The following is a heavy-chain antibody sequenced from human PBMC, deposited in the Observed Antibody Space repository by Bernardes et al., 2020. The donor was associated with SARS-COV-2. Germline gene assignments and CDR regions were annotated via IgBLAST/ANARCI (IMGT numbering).Heavy chain of an antibody. V-gene: IGHV3-23*01. CDR2: ISASASST. Sequence: GGSLRLSRAASGFTFSTYAMSWVRQAPGKGLEWVSGISASASSTYYADSVRGRFTISRDNSKNTLFLQMSSLRAEDTAIYYCAKDVGYCSSTGCFFDPWGQGTLVTVSS. CDR3: AKDVGYCSSTGCFFDP. J-gene: IGHJ5*02. CDR1: GFTFSTYA. D-gene: IGHD2-2*01.